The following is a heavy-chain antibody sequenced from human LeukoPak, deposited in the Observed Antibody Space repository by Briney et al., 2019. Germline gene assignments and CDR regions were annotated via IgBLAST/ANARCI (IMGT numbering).Heavy chain of an antibody. J-gene: IGHJ4*02. V-gene: IGHV3-21*04. CDR1: GFTFSSYS. Sequence: GGSLRLSCAASGFTFSSYSMNWVRQAPGKGPEWVSSISSSRSYIYYADSVKGRFTISRDNDKNSLYLQMNSLGAGHNAGYYLARAKNYALTFDYWCGGAMVTVSS. CDR2: ISSSRSYI. CDR3: ARAKNYALTFDY. D-gene: IGHD3-16*01.